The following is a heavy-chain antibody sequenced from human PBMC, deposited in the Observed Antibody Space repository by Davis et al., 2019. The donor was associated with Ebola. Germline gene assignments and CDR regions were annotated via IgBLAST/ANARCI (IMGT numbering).Heavy chain of an antibody. CDR2: IYTSGST. D-gene: IGHD2-2*01. CDR1: GGSFSGYY. J-gene: IGHJ6*03. V-gene: IGHV4-4*07. Sequence: PSETLSLTCAVYGGSFSGYYWSWIRQPAGKGLEWIGRIYTSGSTNYNPSLKSRVTISVDTSKNQFSLKLSSVTAADTAVYYCARDIVVVPAARGRDYYYYMDVWGKGTTVTVSS. CDR3: ARDIVVVPAARGRDYYYYMDV.